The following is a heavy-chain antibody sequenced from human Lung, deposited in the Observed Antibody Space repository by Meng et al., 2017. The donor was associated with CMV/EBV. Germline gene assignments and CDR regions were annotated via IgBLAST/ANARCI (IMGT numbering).Heavy chain of an antibody. CDR3: ARTTYDFWSGIYYYYYYVMDV. Sequence: SETLSLXCAVYGGSFSGYYWSWIRQPPGKGLEWIGEINHSGSTNYNPSLKSRVTISVDTSKNQFSLKLSSVTAADTAVYYCARTTYDFWSGIYYYYYYVMDVWGQGXTVTVSS. CDR1: GGSFSGYY. D-gene: IGHD3-3*01. J-gene: IGHJ6*02. CDR2: INHSGST. V-gene: IGHV4-34*01.